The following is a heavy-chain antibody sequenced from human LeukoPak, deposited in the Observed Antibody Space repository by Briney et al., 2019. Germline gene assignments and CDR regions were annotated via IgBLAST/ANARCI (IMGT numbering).Heavy chain of an antibody. V-gene: IGHV4-4*07. J-gene: IGHJ4*02. CDR1: GGSITSYF. CDR3: ARDRLFGSGHRYFDY. CDR2: IYTSGST. Sequence: SETLSLTCTVSGGSITSYFWSWIRQPAGKGLEWIGRIYTSGSTNYNPSLKSRVTMSVDTSKNQFSLKLSSVTAADTAVYYCARDRLFGSGHRYFDYWAREPWSPSPQ. D-gene: IGHD3-22*01.